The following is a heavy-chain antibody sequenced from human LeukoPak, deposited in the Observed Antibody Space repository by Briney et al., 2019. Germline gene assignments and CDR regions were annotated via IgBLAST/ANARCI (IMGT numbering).Heavy chain of an antibody. V-gene: IGHV1-3*03. J-gene: IGHJ6*03. CDR2: INAGNGNT. CDR1: GYTFTSYA. Sequence: ASVKVSCKASGYTFTSYAMHWVRQAPGQRLEWMGWINAGNGNTKYSQEFQGRVTITRDTSASTAYMELSSLRSEDMAVYYCARVRGIPAAMGRYYYYYMDVWGKGTTVTVSS. CDR3: ARVRGIPAAMGRYYYYYMDV. D-gene: IGHD2-2*01.